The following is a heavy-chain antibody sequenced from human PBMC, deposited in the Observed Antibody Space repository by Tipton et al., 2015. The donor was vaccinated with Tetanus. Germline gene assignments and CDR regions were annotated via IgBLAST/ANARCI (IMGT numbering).Heavy chain of an antibody. CDR2: ISWDGGST. J-gene: IGHJ6*02. D-gene: IGHD3-10*01. CDR3: AKDSGYGSGSSLTSNYYYGMDV. CDR1: GFTFDDYT. V-gene: IGHV3-43*01. Sequence: SLRLSCAASGFTFDDYTMHWVRQAPGKGLEWVSLISWDGGSTYYADSVKGRFTISRDNSKNSLYLQMNSLRTEDTALYYCAKDSGYGSGSSLTSNYYYGMDVWGQGTTVTVSS.